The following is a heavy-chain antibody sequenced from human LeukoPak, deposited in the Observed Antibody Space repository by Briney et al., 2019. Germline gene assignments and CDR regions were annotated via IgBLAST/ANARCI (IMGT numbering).Heavy chain of an antibody. CDR2: IIPIFGTA. Sequence: SVKVSCKASGGTFSSYAISWVRQAPGQGLEWMGGIIPIFGTANYAQKFQGRVTITADESTSTAYMELSSLRSEDTAVYYCARTILEPSAYYYYYMDVWGKGTTVTVSS. D-gene: IGHD1-1*01. V-gene: IGHV1-69*13. J-gene: IGHJ6*03. CDR1: GGTFSSYA. CDR3: ARTILEPSAYYYYYMDV.